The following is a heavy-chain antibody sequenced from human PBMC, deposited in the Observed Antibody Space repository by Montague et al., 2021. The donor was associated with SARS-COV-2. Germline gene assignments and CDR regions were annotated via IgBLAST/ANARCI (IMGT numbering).Heavy chain of an antibody. CDR2: IGSGGDT. CDR1: KFTFNPYA. V-gene: IGHV3-23*01. J-gene: IGHJ3*02. D-gene: IGHD4-17*01. Sequence: SLRLSCAASKFTFNPYAMTWVRQAPGKGLDWVSCIGSGGDTFFADSLRGCFTITRDFSTNTVFLQMNRLRADDTAMYFCASYGVKSPGAFDIWGQGTLVTVSS. CDR3: ASYGVKSPGAFDI.